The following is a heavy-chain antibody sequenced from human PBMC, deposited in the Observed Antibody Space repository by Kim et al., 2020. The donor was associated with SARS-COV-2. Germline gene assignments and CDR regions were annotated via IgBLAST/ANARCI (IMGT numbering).Heavy chain of an antibody. CDR2: VSESSSST. D-gene: IGHD6-19*01. Sequence: GGSLRLSCAASGFTFSSHAMSWVRQAPRKGLEWVSSVSESSSSTYYTDSVKGRFTISRDNSKNTLYLQMNSLRAEDTAVYYCAKDTLGAVAVWGQGTLVTVSS. CDR3: AKDTLGAVAV. V-gene: IGHV3-23*01. J-gene: IGHJ4*02. CDR1: GFTFSSHA.